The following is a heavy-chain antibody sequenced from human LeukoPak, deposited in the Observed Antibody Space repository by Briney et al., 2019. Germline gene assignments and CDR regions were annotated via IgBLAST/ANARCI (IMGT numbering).Heavy chain of an antibody. CDR3: AREAGVEYSSSLGWFDP. CDR1: GGSISSYY. V-gene: IGHV4-59*01. CDR2: IYYSGST. D-gene: IGHD6-6*01. J-gene: IGHJ5*02. Sequence: SETLSPTCTVSGGSISSYYWSWIRQPPGKGLEWIGYIYYSGSTNYNPSLKSRVTISVDTSKNQFSLKLSSVTAADTAVYYCAREAGVEYSSSLGWFDPWGQGTLVTVSS.